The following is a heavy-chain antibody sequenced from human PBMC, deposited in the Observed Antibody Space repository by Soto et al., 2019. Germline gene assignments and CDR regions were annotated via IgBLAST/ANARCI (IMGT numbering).Heavy chain of an antibody. CDR1: GFTFSSYA. Sequence: GGSLRLSCAASGFTFSSYAMNWVRQAPGRGLEWVSAISGSGGSTYYADSVKGRFTISRDNSKNTLYLQMNSLRAEDTAVYYCAKDSKSSTAGYSSSFHYWGQGTLVTVSS. D-gene: IGHD6-13*01. CDR3: AKDSKSSTAGYSSSFHY. V-gene: IGHV3-23*01. J-gene: IGHJ4*02. CDR2: ISGSGGST.